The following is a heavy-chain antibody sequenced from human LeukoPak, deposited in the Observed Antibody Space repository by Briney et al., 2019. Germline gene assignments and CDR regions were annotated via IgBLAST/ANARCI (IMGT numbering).Heavy chain of an antibody. V-gene: IGHV3-66*01. CDR2: IYVGGTT. J-gene: IGHJ4*02. D-gene: IGHD2-15*01. CDR3: ARGSPGGANFFQY. Sequence: PGGSLRLSCAASGLIVTNNYMSWVRQAPGKGLEWVSVIYVGGTTYYPDSLKGRVNISADSSKNTVYLQIDRLRAEDTAVYYCARGSPGGANFFQYWGQGTLVTVSS. CDR1: GLIVTNNY.